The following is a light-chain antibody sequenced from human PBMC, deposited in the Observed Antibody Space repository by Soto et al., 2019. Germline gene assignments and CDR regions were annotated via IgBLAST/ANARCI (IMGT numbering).Light chain of an antibody. CDR3: QQYGSSGT. J-gene: IGKJ1*01. CDR2: GAS. V-gene: IGKV3-20*01. Sequence: IVLTHSPGTLPLSXGGGATPSXXASQSVTNNYLAWFQQKPGQAPRLLIYGASNRATGIPDRFSGSGSGTDFTLTISRLEPEDFAVYYCQQYGSSGTFGQGTKVDIK. CDR1: QSVTNNY.